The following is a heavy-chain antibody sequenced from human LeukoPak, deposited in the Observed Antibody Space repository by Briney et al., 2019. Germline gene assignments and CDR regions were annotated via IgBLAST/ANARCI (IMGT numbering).Heavy chain of an antibody. V-gene: IGHV4-34*01. CDR2: INHSGST. D-gene: IGHD4-17*01. Sequence: SETLSLTCAVYGGSFSGYYWSWIRQPPGKGLEWIGEINHSGSTNYNPSLKSRVTISVDTSKNQFSLKLSSVAAADTAVYYCARGRTVKVRFGWFDPWGQGTLVTVSS. CDR3: ARGRTVKVRFGWFDP. CDR1: GGSFSGYY. J-gene: IGHJ5*02.